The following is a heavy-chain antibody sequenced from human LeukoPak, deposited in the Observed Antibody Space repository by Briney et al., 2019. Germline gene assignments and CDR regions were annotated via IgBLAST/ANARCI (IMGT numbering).Heavy chain of an antibody. CDR1: GFTFSDYY. D-gene: IGHD3-22*01. CDR2: ISSSGSTI. CDR3: AGRNYYDSSGYYYEYFQH. Sequence: PGGSLRLSCAASGFTFSDYYMSWIRQAPGKGLEWVSYISSSGSTIYYADSVKGRFTISRDNAKNSLYLQMNSLRAEDTAVYYCAGRNYYDSSGYYYEYFQHWGQSTLVTVSS. J-gene: IGHJ1*01. V-gene: IGHV3-11*04.